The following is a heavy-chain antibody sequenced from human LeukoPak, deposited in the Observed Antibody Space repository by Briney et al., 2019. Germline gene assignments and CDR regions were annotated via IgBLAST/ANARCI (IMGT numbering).Heavy chain of an antibody. CDR3: ARDTRGYDILTGYYKGYYYYYMDV. CDR2: INPNSGGT. D-gene: IGHD3-9*01. Sequence: ASVKVSCKASGYTFTGYYMHWVRQAPGQGLEWMGWINPNSGGTNYAQKFQGRVTMTRDTSISTAYMELSRLRSDDTAVYYCARDTRGYDILTGYYKGYYYYYMDVWGKGTTVTTSS. CDR1: GYTFTGYY. J-gene: IGHJ6*03. V-gene: IGHV1-2*02.